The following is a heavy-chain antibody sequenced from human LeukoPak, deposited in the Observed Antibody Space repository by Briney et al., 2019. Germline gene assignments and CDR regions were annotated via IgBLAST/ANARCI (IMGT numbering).Heavy chain of an antibody. CDR2: FCTSGN. J-gene: IGHJ4*01. CDR3: ARVTAGRPPYCIDF. V-gene: IGHV4-61*02. CDR1: GGSISSASHY. D-gene: IGHD6-6*01. Sequence: PSETLSLTCTVSGGSISSASHYWAWIRQPAGKGLEWIGRFCTSGNNYNPSLTSRATLSADTSKNQFSLMLRSVTAADTAVYYCARVTAGRPPYCIDFWGQGTLVTVSS.